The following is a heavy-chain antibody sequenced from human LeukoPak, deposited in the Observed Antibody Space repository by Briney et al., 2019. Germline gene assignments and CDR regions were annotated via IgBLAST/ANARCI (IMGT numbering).Heavy chain of an antibody. D-gene: IGHD1-26*01. J-gene: IGHJ4*02. CDR2: ISSSGRNI. V-gene: IGHV3-23*01. Sequence: GGSLRLSCAASGFTFSSYAMSWVRQAPGKGPEWVSAISSSGRNIYYADSVKGRFTISRDNSKNTLYLQVNSLRAEDTAVYYCAKGGKWDVTPFDYWGQGTLVTVSS. CDR1: GFTFSSYA. CDR3: AKGGKWDVTPFDY.